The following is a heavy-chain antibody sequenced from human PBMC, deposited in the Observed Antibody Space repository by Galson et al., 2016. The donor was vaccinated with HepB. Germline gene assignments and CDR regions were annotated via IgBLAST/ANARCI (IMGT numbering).Heavy chain of an antibody. CDR1: GFIASSNY. D-gene: IGHD2-15*01. CDR2: IYSGSST. J-gene: IGHJ4*02. V-gene: IGHV3-66*02. CDR3: AKQRGYCSGGGCYSGGGYFDY. Sequence: SLRLSCAASGFIASSNYMSWVRQAPGKGLEWVSVIYSGSSTSYADSVKGRFTMSRDNSKNTLYLQMNSLRVEDTAVYYCAKQRGYCSGGGCYSGGGYFDYWGQGTLVTVSS.